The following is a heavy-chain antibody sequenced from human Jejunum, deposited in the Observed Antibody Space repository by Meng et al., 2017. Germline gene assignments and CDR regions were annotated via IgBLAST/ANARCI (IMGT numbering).Heavy chain of an antibody. J-gene: IGHJ4*02. CDR1: DLSITRGYS. CDR3: AKSYYDSSGQWGF. Sequence: SETLSLTCIVSDLSITRGYSWGWIRQPPGKGLEWIGSISHSGSTSYNPSLKRRVTISIDTSKNQLSLILISVTAADTAVYYCAKSYYDSSGQWGFWGPGTLVNVSS. D-gene: IGHD3-22*01. V-gene: IGHV4-38-2*02. CDR2: ISHSGST.